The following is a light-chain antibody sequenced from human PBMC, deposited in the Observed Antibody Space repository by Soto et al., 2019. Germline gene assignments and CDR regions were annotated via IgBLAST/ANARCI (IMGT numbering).Light chain of an antibody. Sequence: ERVMTQSPPTLSLSAGETATLSCMYSQSVSSSYLACYPQKPGQAPRLLIYGAATRATGIPARFSGSGSGTEFTLTISSLQSEDFAVYYCQQYDNWPRTFGQGTKV. V-gene: IGKV3-15*01. CDR2: GAA. J-gene: IGKJ1*01. CDR3: QQYDNWPRT. CDR1: QSVSSSY.